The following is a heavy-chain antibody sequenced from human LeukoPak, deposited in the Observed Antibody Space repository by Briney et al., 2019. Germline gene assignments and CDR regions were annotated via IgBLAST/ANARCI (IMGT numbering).Heavy chain of an antibody. CDR1: GFTFSSYA. CDR3: ARGGCSSTSCHIAY. V-gene: IGHV3-23*01. CDR2: ISGSGGST. D-gene: IGHD2-2*02. Sequence: SGGSLRLSCAASGFTFSSYAMSWVRQAPEKGLEWVSAISGSGGSTYYADSVKGRFTISRDNSKNTLYLQMNSLRAEDTAVYYCARGGCSSTSCHIAYWGQGTLVTVSS. J-gene: IGHJ4*02.